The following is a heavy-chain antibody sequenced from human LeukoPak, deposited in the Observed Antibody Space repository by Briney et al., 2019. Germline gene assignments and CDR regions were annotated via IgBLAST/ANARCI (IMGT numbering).Heavy chain of an antibody. Sequence: GASVKVSCKASGYTFAGYYMHWVRQAPGQGLEWMGWINPNSGGTNYAQKFQGRVTMTRDTSISTAYMELSRLGSDDTAVYYCARVAGTEDAFDIWGQGTMVTVSS. CDR1: GYTFAGYY. CDR3: ARVAGTEDAFDI. J-gene: IGHJ3*02. D-gene: IGHD6-19*01. V-gene: IGHV1-2*02. CDR2: INPNSGGT.